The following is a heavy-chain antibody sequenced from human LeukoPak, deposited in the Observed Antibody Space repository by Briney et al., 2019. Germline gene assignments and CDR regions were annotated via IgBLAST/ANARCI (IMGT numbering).Heavy chain of an antibody. D-gene: IGHD3-22*01. CDR1: GGSISSYY. V-gene: IGHV4-59*01. J-gene: IGHJ4*02. CDR3: ARVPYYYDSSGYHFDY. CDR2: IYYSGST. Sequence: SETLSLTCTVSGGSISSYYWSWIRRPPGKGLEWIGYIYYSGSTNYNPSLKSRVTISVDTSKNQFSLKLSSVTAADTAVYYCARVPYYYDSSGYHFDYWGQGTLVTVSS.